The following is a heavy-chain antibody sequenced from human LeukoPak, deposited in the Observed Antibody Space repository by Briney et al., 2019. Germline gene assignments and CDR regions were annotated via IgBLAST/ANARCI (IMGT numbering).Heavy chain of an antibody. V-gene: IGHV3-21*01. Sequence: GGSLRLSCAASGFTFSSYIMNWVRQAPGKGLEWVSSISSSSSYIYYADSVKGRFTISRDNAKNSLYLQMNSLRAEDTAVYYCARDLNGYMDVWGKGTTVTISS. J-gene: IGHJ6*03. CDR3: ARDLNGYMDV. CDR1: GFTFSSYI. CDR2: ISSSSSYI. D-gene: IGHD2-8*01.